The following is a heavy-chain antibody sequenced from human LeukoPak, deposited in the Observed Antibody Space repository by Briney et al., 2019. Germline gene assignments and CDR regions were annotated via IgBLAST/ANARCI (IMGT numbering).Heavy chain of an antibody. Sequence: GGSLRLSCAASGFTFNTCAMTWVRQAPGKGLEWVSTIDGSSRNTYYADSVKGRFTISRDNSKNTLYLQMHNLRAEDTALYYCANQPLLTGIIETWGQGTLVTVSS. J-gene: IGHJ5*02. CDR2: IDGSSRNT. CDR1: GFTFNTCA. V-gene: IGHV3-23*05. CDR3: ANQPLLTGIIET. D-gene: IGHD3-9*01.